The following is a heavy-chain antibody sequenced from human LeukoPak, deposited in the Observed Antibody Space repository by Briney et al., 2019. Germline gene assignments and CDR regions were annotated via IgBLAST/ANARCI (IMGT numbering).Heavy chain of an antibody. Sequence: GGSLRLSCAASGFTFSGYAMSWVRQAPGKGLEWVSAISGSGGSTYYADSVKGRFTTSRDNSKNTLYLQMNSLRAEDTAVYYCAKVRYYYDSSGYSYFDYWGQGTLVTVSS. V-gene: IGHV3-23*01. J-gene: IGHJ4*02. CDR1: GFTFSGYA. CDR3: AKVRYYYDSSGYSYFDY. CDR2: ISGSGGST. D-gene: IGHD3-22*01.